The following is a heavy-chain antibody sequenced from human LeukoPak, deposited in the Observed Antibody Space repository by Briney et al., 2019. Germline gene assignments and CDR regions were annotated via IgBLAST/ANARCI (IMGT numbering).Heavy chain of an antibody. Sequence: PSRSLRLSCAASGFTFDDYAMHWVRQAPGKGLEWVSGISWNSGSIGYADSVKGRFTISRDNAKNSLYLQMNSLRAEDTALYYCAKDIEWLARDGAFNIWGQGTMVTVSS. J-gene: IGHJ3*02. CDR1: GFTFDDYA. CDR2: ISWNSGSI. V-gene: IGHV3-9*01. CDR3: AKDIEWLARDGAFNI. D-gene: IGHD6-19*01.